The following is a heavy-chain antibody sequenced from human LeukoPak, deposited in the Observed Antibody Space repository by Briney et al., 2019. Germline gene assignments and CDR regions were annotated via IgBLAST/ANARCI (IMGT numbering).Heavy chain of an antibody. CDR1: GGSFSGYY. CDR3: ARDTKTWIQLWPFDY. D-gene: IGHD5-18*01. V-gene: IGHV4-34*01. Sequence: SETLSLTCAVYGGSFSGYYWSWIRQPPGKGLEWIGEINHSGSTYYNPSLKSRVTISVDTSKNQFSLKLSSVTAADTAVYYCARDTKTWIQLWPFDYWGQGTLVTVSS. CDR2: INHSGST. J-gene: IGHJ4*02.